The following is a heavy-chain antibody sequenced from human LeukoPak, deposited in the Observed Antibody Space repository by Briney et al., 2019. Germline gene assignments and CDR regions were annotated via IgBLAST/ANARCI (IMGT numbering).Heavy chain of an antibody. CDR2: ISWNSGSI. CDR1: GFTFSSYA. Sequence: GGSLRLSCAASGFTFSSYAMHWVRQAPGKGLEWVSGISWNSGSIGYADSVKGRFTISRDNAKNSLYLQMNSLRAEDTALYYCAKDPLAVVAAPTDWGQGTLVTVSS. V-gene: IGHV3-9*01. D-gene: IGHD2-15*01. J-gene: IGHJ4*02. CDR3: AKDPLAVVAAPTD.